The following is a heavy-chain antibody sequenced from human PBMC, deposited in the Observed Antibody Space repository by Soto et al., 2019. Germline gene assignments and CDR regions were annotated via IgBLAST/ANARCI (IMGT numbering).Heavy chain of an antibody. CDR1: GFTFSSYA. CDR3: ARDATMIVVVITRLGAFDI. V-gene: IGHV3-30-3*01. CDR2: ISYDGSNK. J-gene: IGHJ3*02. D-gene: IGHD3-22*01. Sequence: QVQLVESGGGVVQPGRSLRLSCAASGFTFSSYAMHWVRQAPGKGLEWVAVISYDGSNKYYADSVKGRFTISRDNSKNTLYLQMNSLRAEDTAVYYCARDATMIVVVITRLGAFDIWGQGTMVTVSS.